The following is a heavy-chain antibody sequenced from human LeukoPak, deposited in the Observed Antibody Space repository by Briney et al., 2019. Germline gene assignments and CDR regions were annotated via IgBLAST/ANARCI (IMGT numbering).Heavy chain of an antibody. J-gene: IGHJ3*02. CDR1: GFTFSSYS. Sequence: GGSLRLSCAASGFTFSSYSMNWVRQAPGKGLEWVANIKQDGSEKYYVDSVKGRFTISRDNAKNSLYLQMNSLRAEDTAVYYCARGAAGDAFDIWGQGTMVTVSS. CDR3: ARGAAGDAFDI. V-gene: IGHV3-7*01. CDR2: IKQDGSEK.